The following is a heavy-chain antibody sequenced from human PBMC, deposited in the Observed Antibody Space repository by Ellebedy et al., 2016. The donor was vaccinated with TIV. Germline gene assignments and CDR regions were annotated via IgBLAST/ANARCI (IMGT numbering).Heavy chain of an antibody. Sequence: KFQGRVTITRDTSASTAYMELSSLRSEDTAVYYCARVEPRGRYMAFDIWGQGTMVTVSS. V-gene: IGHV1-3*01. J-gene: IGHJ3*02. CDR3: ARVEPRGRYMAFDI. D-gene: IGHD1-26*01.